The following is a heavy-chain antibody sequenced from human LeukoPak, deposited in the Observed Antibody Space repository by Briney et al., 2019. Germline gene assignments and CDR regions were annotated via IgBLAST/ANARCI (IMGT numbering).Heavy chain of an antibody. Sequence: ASVKVSCKASGYSFTSYYMHWVRQAPGQGLEWMGMINLNDGGTTYAQKFQGRVTMTRDTSISTAYMELSRLRSDDTAVYYCARGSSRTVATIIALDYWGQGTLVTVSS. D-gene: IGHD5-12*01. V-gene: IGHV1-46*01. CDR2: INLNDGGT. CDR3: ARGSSRTVATIIALDY. CDR1: GYSFTSYY. J-gene: IGHJ4*02.